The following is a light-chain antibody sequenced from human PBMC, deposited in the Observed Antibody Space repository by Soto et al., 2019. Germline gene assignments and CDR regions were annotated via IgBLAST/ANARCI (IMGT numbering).Light chain of an antibody. CDR2: STN. J-gene: IGLJ2*01. Sequence: VVTQEPSFSVSPGGTVTLTCGLSSGSVSTSYYPSWYQQTPGQAPRTLIYSTNTRSSGVPDRFSGSILGNKAALTITGAQADDESDYYCVLYMGSDVVFGGGTKLTVL. V-gene: IGLV8-61*01. CDR3: VLYMGSDVV. CDR1: SGSVSTSYY.